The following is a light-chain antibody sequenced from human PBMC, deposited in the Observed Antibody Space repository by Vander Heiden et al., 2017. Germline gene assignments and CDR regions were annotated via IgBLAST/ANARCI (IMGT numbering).Light chain of an antibody. CDR2: KAS. CDR1: QSISIW. J-gene: IGKJ2*01. V-gene: IGKV1-5*03. CDR3: QHYNKFPDT. Sequence: DIQMTQSPSTLSASAGDRVTITCRASQSISIWLAWYQQKPGKAPNLLIYKASSLESGVPSRFSGSGSGTEFTLTISSLQPDDFATDYCQHYNKFPDTVGQGTKLEIK.